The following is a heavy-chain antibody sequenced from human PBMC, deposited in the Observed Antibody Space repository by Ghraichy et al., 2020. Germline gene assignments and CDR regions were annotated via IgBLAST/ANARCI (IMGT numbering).Heavy chain of an antibody. CDR1: DDSITSTTYY. D-gene: IGHD3-3*01. V-gene: IGHV4-39*01. CDR2: IYYTGSS. J-gene: IGHJ5*01. Sequence: ETLSLTCAVSDDSITSTTYYWGWIRQPPGKGLEWIGSIYYTGSSYYKPSLKSRFTISIDTSKQQFSLRLRSVTAADTNIYYCARHRRGDFWGGFPDSWGQGTLVTVSA. CDR3: ARHRRGDFWGGFPDS.